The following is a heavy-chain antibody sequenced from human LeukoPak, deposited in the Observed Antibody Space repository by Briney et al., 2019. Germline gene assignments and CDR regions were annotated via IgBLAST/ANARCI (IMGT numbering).Heavy chain of an antibody. CDR3: AREFNSGDYMDV. J-gene: IGHJ6*03. D-gene: IGHD7-27*01. CDR2: IFHSQTT. Sequence: PSETLSLTCTVSGYSISGLYYWAWIRQPPGRGLEWIGNIFHSQTTYYNPSLQSRVTISVDTSKNQFSMKLRSVTAADTAIYYCAREFNSGDYMDVWGKGTTVSVSS. V-gene: IGHV4-38-2*02. CDR1: GYSISGLYY.